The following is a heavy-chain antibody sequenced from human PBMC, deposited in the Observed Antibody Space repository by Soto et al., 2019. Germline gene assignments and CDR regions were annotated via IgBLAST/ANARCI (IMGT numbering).Heavy chain of an antibody. V-gene: IGHV3-33*01. CDR3: ARPLVATVPGPYYYGMDL. D-gene: IGHD6-19*01. CDR1: GFTFNTYG. CDR2: IWYDGNTK. J-gene: IGHJ6*02. Sequence: PGGSLRLSCAASGFTFNTYGFNWVRQAPGKGLEWVAVIWYDGNTKYYADSVKGRFTISRDNLKNTLYLQMNSLTAEDTAVYYCARPLVATVPGPYYYGMDLWGPGTTVTVSS.